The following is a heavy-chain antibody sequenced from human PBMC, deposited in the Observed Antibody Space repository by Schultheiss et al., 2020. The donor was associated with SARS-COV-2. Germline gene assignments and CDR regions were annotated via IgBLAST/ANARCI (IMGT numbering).Heavy chain of an antibody. J-gene: IGHJ6*02. CDR1: GGSVSSGSYY. V-gene: IGHV4-61*01. Sequence: SETLSLTCTVSGGSVSSGSYYWSWIRQPPGKGLEWIGYIYYSGSSNYNPSLKSRVTMSVDTSKNQLSLKLRSVTAADTAVYYCARVAGYSSSWYLAYYYYYGMDVWGQGTTVTVSS. CDR3: ARVAGYSSSWYLAYYYYYGMDV. CDR2: IYYSGSS. D-gene: IGHD6-13*01.